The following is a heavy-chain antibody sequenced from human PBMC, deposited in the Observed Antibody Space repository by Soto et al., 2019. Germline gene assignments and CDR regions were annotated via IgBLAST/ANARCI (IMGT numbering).Heavy chain of an antibody. V-gene: IGHV3-53*01. CDR2: IYSGGST. CDR1: GFTVSSNY. Sequence: AGGSLRLSCAASGFTVSSNYMSWVRQAPGKGLEWVSVIYSGGSTYYADSVKGRFTISRDNSKNTLYLQMNSLRAEDTAVYYCARGHYYDSSGYRMYYFDYWGQGTLVTVSS. D-gene: IGHD3-22*01. J-gene: IGHJ4*02. CDR3: ARGHYYDSSGYRMYYFDY.